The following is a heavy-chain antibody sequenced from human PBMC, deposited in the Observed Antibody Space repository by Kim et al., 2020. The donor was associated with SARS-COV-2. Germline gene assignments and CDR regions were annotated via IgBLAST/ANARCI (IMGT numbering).Heavy chain of an antibody. CDR3: AKALFGYSYGLWDYGMDV. J-gene: IGHJ6*02. Sequence: GRFTIARDNSKNTLYLQMNSLRAEDTAVYYCAKALFGYSYGLWDYGMDVWGQGTTVTVSS. V-gene: IGHV3-23*01. D-gene: IGHD5-18*01.